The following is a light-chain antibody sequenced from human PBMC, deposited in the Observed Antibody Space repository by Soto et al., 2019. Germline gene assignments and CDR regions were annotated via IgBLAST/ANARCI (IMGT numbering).Light chain of an antibody. CDR2: AAS. J-gene: IGKJ4*01. V-gene: IGKV1-39*01. CDR3: QQSYGIPLT. Sequence: DIQMTQSPSSLSASVGDRVTITCRASQSISSYLNWYQQKPGKAPKLLIYAASSLPGGVPSRFSGSGSGTDFTLTISSLQPEDFATYYCQQSYGIPLTFGGGTKVEIK. CDR1: QSISSY.